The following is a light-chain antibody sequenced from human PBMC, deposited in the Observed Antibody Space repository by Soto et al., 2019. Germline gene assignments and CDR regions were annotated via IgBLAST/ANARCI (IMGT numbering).Light chain of an antibody. CDR1: SSNIGAGYD. J-gene: IGLJ1*01. CDR3: QSYDSSLRGYV. CDR2: ANS. Sequence: QSVLTQPPSVSGAPGQRVTISCTGSSSNIGAGYDVHWYQQLPGTAPKLLIYANSNRPSGLPDRISGSKSGTSASLAITGLQAEDAADYYCQSYDSSLRGYVFGTGNQLTVL. V-gene: IGLV1-40*01.